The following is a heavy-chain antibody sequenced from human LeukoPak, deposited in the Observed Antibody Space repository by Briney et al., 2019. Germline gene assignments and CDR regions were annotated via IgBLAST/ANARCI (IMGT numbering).Heavy chain of an antibody. CDR3: AKVLGTLTSLGRNDY. J-gene: IGHJ4*02. D-gene: IGHD3-9*01. CDR2: ISGSGCSGGSDCST. Sequence: GGSLRLSCAASGFTFSSYAMSWVRQAPGKGLEWVSTISGSGCSGGSDCSTYYADSVKGRFTISRDNSKNTLDLHMNSLRAEDTAVYYCAKVLGTLTSLGRNDYWGQGTLVTVSS. CDR1: GFTFSSYA. V-gene: IGHV3-23*01.